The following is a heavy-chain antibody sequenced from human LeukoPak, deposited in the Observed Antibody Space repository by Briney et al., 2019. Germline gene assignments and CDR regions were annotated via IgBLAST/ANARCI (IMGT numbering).Heavy chain of an antibody. CDR3: ARDRYNWNYGAFDY. CDR1: GFTFSSYA. CDR2: ISYDGSNK. D-gene: IGHD1-7*01. V-gene: IGHV3-30-3*01. Sequence: GGSLRLSCAASGFTFSSYAMHWVRQAPGKGLEWVAVISYDGSNKYYADSVKGRFTISRDNSKNTLYLQMNSLRAEDTAVYYCARDRYNWNYGAFDYWGQGTLVTVSS. J-gene: IGHJ4*02.